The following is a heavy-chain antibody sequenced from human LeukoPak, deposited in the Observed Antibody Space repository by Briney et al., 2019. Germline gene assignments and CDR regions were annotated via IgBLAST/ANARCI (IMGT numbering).Heavy chain of an antibody. Sequence: PGGSLRLSCAASGFTFSSYGMHWVRQAPGKGLEWVSAISGSGGSTYYADSVKGRFTISRDNSKNTLYLQMNSLIAEDTAVYYCAKGGRVTIIHDYWRQGTLVTVSS. CDR3: AKGGRVTIIHDY. CDR2: ISGSGGST. V-gene: IGHV3-23*01. CDR1: GFTFSSYG. D-gene: IGHD3-10*01. J-gene: IGHJ4*02.